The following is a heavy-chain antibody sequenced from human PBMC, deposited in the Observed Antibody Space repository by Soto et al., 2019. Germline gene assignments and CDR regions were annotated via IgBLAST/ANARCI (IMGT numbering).Heavy chain of an antibody. V-gene: IGHV1-3*01. CDR3: ARDREIVVVEDAFDI. D-gene: IGHD3-22*01. CDR2: INAGNGNT. J-gene: IGHJ3*02. CDR1: GYTFTSYA. Sequence: ASVKVSCKASGYTFTSYAMHWVRQAPGQRLEWMGWINAGNGNTNYAQKLQGRVTMTTDTSTSTAYMELRSLRSDDTAVYYCARDREIVVVEDAFDIWGQGTMVTVSS.